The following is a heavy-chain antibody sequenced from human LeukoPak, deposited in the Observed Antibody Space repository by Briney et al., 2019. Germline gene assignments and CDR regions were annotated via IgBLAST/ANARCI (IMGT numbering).Heavy chain of an antibody. J-gene: IGHJ6*04. V-gene: IGHV3-21*01. Sequence: GGSLRLSCAPSGFTFSSYSMNWVRQAPGKGLEWVSSISSSSSYIYYADSVKGRFTISRDNAKNSLYLQMNSLRAEDTAVYYWAELGITMIGGVWGKGTTVTISS. CDR2: ISSSSSYI. D-gene: IGHD3-10*02. CDR3: AELGITMIGGV. CDR1: GFTFSSYS.